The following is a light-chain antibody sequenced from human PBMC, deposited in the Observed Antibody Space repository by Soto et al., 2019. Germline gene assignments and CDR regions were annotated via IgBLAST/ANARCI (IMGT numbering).Light chain of an antibody. J-gene: IGKJ5*01. CDR2: ATS. CDR3: QQYDNKPPTT. CDR1: QSVSTN. V-gene: IGKV3-15*01. Sequence: EIVMTQSSATLSVSPGERATLSCRASQSVSTNLAWYQQKPGQAPRLLIYATSTRATGIPDRFTGSGSGTEFTLTISSLQSEDFAVYHCQQYDNKPPTTLGQGTRLEIK.